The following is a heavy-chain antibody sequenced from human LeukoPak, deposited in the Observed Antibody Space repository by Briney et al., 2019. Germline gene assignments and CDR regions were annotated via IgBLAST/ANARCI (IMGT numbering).Heavy chain of an antibody. CDR1: GGSINTYF. D-gene: IGHD3-10*01. Sequence: PSETLSLTCTASGGSINTYFWNWIRQSPGKGLKWIGFIYYNGYTKYSPSLESRVTMSVDTSKNQVSLRLGSVAAADTAFYYCARSSGLLWVGNLESPTPLDSWGQGTLVTVSS. J-gene: IGHJ4*02. CDR2: IYYNGYT. CDR3: ARSSGLLWVGNLESPTPLDS. V-gene: IGHV4-59*01.